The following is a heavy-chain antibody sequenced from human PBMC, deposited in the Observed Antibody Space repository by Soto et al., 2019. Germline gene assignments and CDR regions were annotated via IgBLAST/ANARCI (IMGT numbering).Heavy chain of an antibody. CDR1: GFTFSSYG. CDR2: IWYDGSNK. V-gene: IGHV3-33*01. J-gene: IGHJ6*02. D-gene: IGHD6-19*01. Sequence: PVGSLRLSCAASGFTFSSYGMHWVRQAPGKGLEWVAVIWYDGSNKYYADSVKGRFTISRDNSKNTLYLQMNSLRAEDTAVYYCARGQKQWLVRNYYYGMDVWGQGTTVTVSS. CDR3: ARGQKQWLVRNYYYGMDV.